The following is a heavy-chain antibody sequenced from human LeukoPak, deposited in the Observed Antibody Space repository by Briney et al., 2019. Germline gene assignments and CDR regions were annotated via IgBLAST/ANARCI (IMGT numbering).Heavy chain of an antibody. D-gene: IGHD6-19*01. J-gene: IGHJ3*02. V-gene: IGHV1-69*06. Sequence: ASVKVSCKASGGTFSSYAISWVRQAPGQGLEWMGGIIPIFGTANYAQKFQGRVTITADKSTSTAYMELSSLRSEDTAVYYCARSGVQWLVYGGAFDIWGQGTMVTVSS. CDR3: ARSGVQWLVYGGAFDI. CDR2: IIPIFGTA. CDR1: GGTFSSYA.